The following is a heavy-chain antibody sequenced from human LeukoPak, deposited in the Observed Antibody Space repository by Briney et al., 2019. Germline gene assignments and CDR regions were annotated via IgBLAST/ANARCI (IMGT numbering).Heavy chain of an antibody. D-gene: IGHD6-13*01. CDR2: IWHDGNNK. V-gene: IGHV3-33*01. CDR3: ARAPRGYCWFDP. CDR1: GFTLSSDG. Sequence: PGRSLKLSCAASGFTLSSDGMHWVRQAPGKGLEWVAVIWHDGNNKYYADSVKGRFTISRDNSKNTVYLQMNSLRAEDTAIYYCARAPRGYCWFDPWGQGTLVTVSS. J-gene: IGHJ5*02.